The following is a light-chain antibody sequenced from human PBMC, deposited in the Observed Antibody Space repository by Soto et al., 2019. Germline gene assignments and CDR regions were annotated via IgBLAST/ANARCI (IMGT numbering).Light chain of an antibody. Sequence: QSVLTQPPSASGTPGQRVNISCSGSSTNIGSNYVYWYRQFPGTAPKILIKRNNQRPSGVPARFSGSKSGTSASLAIRGLRSEDAADYYCGGWDDSLSGPVFGGGTKLTVL. CDR2: RNN. CDR3: GGWDDSLSGPV. CDR1: STNIGSNY. J-gene: IGLJ2*01. V-gene: IGLV1-47*01.